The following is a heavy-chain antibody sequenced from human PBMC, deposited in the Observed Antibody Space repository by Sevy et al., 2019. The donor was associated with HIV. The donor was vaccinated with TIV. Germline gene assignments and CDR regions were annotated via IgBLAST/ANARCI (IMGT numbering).Heavy chain of an antibody. Sequence: GGSLRLSCAASGFTFSSYWMSWVRQAPGKGLEWVANIKQDGSEKYYVDSVKGRFTISIDNAKNSLYLQMNSLRAEDTAVYYCARVPILYWCGMDVWGQGTTVTVSS. D-gene: IGHD2-8*02. CDR3: ARVPILYWCGMDV. V-gene: IGHV3-7*03. CDR2: IKQDGSEK. J-gene: IGHJ6*02. CDR1: GFTFSSYW.